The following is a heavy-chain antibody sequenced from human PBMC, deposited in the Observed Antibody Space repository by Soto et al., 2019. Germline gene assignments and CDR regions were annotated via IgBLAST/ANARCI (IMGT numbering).Heavy chain of an antibody. J-gene: IGHJ4*02. D-gene: IGHD1-7*01. Sequence: PSETLSLTCTVSGGSISSYYWGWIRQPPGKGLEWIGYIYYSGSTNYNPSLKSRVTISVDTSKNQFSLKLSSVTAADTAVYYCARGGELELGLYFDYWGQGTLVTVSS. V-gene: IGHV4-59*01. CDR1: GGSISSYY. CDR2: IYYSGST. CDR3: ARGGELELGLYFDY.